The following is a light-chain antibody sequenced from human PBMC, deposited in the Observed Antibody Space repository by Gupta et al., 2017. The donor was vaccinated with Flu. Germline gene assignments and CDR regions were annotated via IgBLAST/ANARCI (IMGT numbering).Light chain of an antibody. V-gene: IGKV3-15*01. CDR3: QQYNNWRT. J-gene: IGKJ1*01. CDR2: RAS. Sequence: EVVMTQSPATLSVSPGERATLSCRASQSVGNNLAWYQQKPGQAPRLLIHRASTRATGIPARCSGSGSGSEFTLNISSLQSEDFAVYCWQQYNNWRTFGPGTRVEIK. CDR1: QSVGNN.